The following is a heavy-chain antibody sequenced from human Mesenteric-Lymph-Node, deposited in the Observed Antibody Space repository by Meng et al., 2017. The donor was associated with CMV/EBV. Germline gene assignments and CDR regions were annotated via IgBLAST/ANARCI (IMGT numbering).Heavy chain of an antibody. V-gene: IGHV4-34*01. Sequence: QVQLQQWGAGLLKPSETLSLTCAVYGGSFSAYYWSWIRQPPGKVLEWIGEINHSGSTNYTPSLKSRITISVDTSKNQFSLKLTSVTAADTAVYFCASLAPLNNTKDKIPSGYWGQGTLVTVSS. J-gene: IGHJ4*02. D-gene: IGHD1-14*01. CDR2: INHSGST. CDR1: GGSFSAYY. CDR3: ASLAPLNNTKDKIPSGY.